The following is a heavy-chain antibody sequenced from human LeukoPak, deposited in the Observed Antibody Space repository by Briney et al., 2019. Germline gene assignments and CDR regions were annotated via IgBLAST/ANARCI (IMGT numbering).Heavy chain of an antibody. Sequence: SETLSLTCSVSGGSITSSSSYWSWIRQPPGKGLEWIGSIYYSGSTYYNPSLKIRVTISVDTSKNQFSLKVTSVAAADTAVYYCARPVGYCNSAKCYEYFDYWGQGTLVTVSS. J-gene: IGHJ4*02. D-gene: IGHD2-2*01. CDR3: ARPVGYCNSAKCYEYFDY. CDR2: IYYSGST. CDR1: GGSITSSSSY. V-gene: IGHV4-39*01.